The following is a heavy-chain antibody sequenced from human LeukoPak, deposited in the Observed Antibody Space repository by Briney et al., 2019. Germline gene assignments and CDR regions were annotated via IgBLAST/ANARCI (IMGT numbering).Heavy chain of an antibody. J-gene: IGHJ4*02. Sequence: PGGSLRLFCAASGFTFSNYNFYWVRQAPGKGLEWVSSISSTSSYIYYADSMKGRFTISRDNAKNSLYLLMNSLRAEDTAVYYCAREGPRGNSQFDYWGQGTLVTVSS. V-gene: IGHV3-21*01. CDR2: ISSTSSYI. D-gene: IGHD2/OR15-2a*01. CDR1: GFTFSNYN. CDR3: AREGPRGNSQFDY.